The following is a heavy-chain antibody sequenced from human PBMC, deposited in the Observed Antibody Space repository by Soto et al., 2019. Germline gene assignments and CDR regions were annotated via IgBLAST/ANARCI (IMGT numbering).Heavy chain of an antibody. CDR2: IWYDGTNE. V-gene: IGHV3-33*01. CDR3: ARGMEQHQYYFDY. J-gene: IGHJ4*02. D-gene: IGHD6-13*01. CDR1: GFTFSSYG. Sequence: PGGSLRLSCAASGFTFSSYGMHWVRQAPGKGLEWVAIIWYDGTNENYAGSVRGRFTISRDNSKNTLDLQMNSLRAEDTAVYYCARGMEQHQYYFDYWGQGTLVTVSS.